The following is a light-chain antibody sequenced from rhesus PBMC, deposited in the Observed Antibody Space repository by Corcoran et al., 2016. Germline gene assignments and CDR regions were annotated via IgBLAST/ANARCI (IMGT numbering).Light chain of an antibody. J-gene: IGKJ2*01. CDR2: DES. V-gene: IGKV1-28*03. CDR3: LQHNSYPYS. Sequence: DIQMTQSPSSLSASVGDTVTITCRASQGISSYLNWFQQKQGKAPKLLMYDESPVESGVPSRCSGSGSGTDFTCTISSLQPEDFAAYYCLQHNSYPYSFGQGTKVEIK. CDR1: QGISSY.